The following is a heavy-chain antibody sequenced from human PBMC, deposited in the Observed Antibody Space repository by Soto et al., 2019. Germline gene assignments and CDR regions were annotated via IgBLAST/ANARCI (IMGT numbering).Heavy chain of an antibody. CDR1: GGSISRSNW. CDR2: IYHSGST. V-gene: IGHV4-4*02. D-gene: IGHD3-9*01. CDR3: ARDPLYYDILTGYYRDAFDI. Sequence: SETLSLTCAVSGGSISRSNWWSWVRQPPRKGLEWIGEIYHSGSTNYNPSLKSRVTISVDKSKNQFSLKLSSVTAAGTAVYYCARDPLYYDILTGYYRDAFDIWGQGTMVTVSS. J-gene: IGHJ3*02.